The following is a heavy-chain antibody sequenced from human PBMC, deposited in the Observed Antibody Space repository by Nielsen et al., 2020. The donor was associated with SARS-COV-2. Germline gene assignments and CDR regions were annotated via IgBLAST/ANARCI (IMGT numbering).Heavy chain of an antibody. D-gene: IGHD3-10*01. CDR1: GGSFSGYY. CDR2: INHSGST. V-gene: IGHV4-34*01. J-gene: IGHJ4*02. CDR3: ARGGYYYGSGSYLPDY. Sequence: SETLSLTCAVYGGSFSGYYWSWIRQPPGKVLEWIGEINHSGSTNYNPSLKSRVTISVDTSKNQFSLKLSSVTAADTAVYYCARGGYYYGSGSYLPDYWGQGTLVTVSS.